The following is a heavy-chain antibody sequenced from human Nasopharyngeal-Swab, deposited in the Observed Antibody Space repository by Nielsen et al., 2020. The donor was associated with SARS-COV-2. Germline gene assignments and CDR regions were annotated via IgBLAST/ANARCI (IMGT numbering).Heavy chain of an antibody. CDR2: IKEDGSEK. CDR1: GFTFGNYW. J-gene: IGHJ4*02. CDR3: ARLPRNNWRLDS. D-gene: IGHD1-20*01. Sequence: ALKISCAASGFTFGNYWMSWVRQAPGKRLEWVANIKEDGSEKDYVDSVKGRFTISRDNIKNSLYLQMNSLRVEDTAVYFCARLPRNNWRLDSWGQGILVTVSS. V-gene: IGHV3-7*03.